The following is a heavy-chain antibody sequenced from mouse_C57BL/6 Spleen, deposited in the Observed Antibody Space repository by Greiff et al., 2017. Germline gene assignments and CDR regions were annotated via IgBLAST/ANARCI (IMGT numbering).Heavy chain of an antibody. CDR2: ISSGGSYT. J-gene: IGHJ4*01. Sequence: EVQRVESGGDLVKPGGSLKLSCAASGFTFSSYGMSWVRQTPDKRLEWVATISSGGSYTYYPDSVKGRFTISRDNAKNTLYLQMSSLKSEDTAMYYCARHSSGSPYYAMDYWGQGTSVTVSS. V-gene: IGHV5-6*01. CDR3: ARHSSGSPYYAMDY. D-gene: IGHD3-2*02. CDR1: GFTFSSYG.